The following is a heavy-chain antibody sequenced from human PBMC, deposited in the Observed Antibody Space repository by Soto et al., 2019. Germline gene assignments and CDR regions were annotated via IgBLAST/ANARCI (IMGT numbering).Heavy chain of an antibody. J-gene: IGHJ4*02. Sequence: GSLRLSCAASGFTFSSYGFHWVRQAPGKGLEWVAVISNDGKNKYSADSVKGRFTISRDNSENTLYLQMNSLRAEDTAVYYCAKDSGRGSADYYFDYWGQGTLVTVSS. CDR3: AKDSGRGSADYYFDY. CDR2: ISNDGKNK. D-gene: IGHD3-10*01. V-gene: IGHV3-30*18. CDR1: GFTFSSYG.